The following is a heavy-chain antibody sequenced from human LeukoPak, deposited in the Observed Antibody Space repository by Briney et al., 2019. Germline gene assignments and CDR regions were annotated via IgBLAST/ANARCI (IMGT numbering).Heavy chain of an antibody. J-gene: IGHJ4*02. D-gene: IGHD3-22*01. V-gene: IGHV3-23*01. CDR3: AKHDGYMIVVVITDFDY. Sequence: PGGSLRLSCAASGFTFSSYAMSWVRQAPGKGLEWVSAISGSGGSTYYADSVKGRFTISRDNSKNTLYLQMNGLRAEDTAVYYCAKHDGYMIVVVITDFDYWGQGTLVTVSS. CDR1: GFTFSSYA. CDR2: ISGSGGST.